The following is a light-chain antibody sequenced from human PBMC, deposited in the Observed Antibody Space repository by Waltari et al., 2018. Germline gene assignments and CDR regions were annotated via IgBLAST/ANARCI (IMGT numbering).Light chain of an antibody. CDR3: MQALQTPPT. V-gene: IGKV2-28*01. CDR1: QSLLHSNGYNY. CDR2: LGS. J-gene: IGKJ1*01. Sequence: DIVMTQSPLSLPVTPGEPASIPFTSSQSLLHSNGYNYLDWYLQKPGQSPQLLIYLGSNRASGVPDRFSGSGSGTDFTLKISRVEAEDVGVYYCMQALQTPPTFGQGTKVEIK.